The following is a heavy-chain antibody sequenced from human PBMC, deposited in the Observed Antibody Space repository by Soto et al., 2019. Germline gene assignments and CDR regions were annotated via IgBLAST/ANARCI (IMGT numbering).Heavy chain of an antibody. CDR1: GYTFTSYG. Sequence: GASVKVSCKASGYTFTSYGISWVRQAPGQGLEWMGWISAYNGNTNYAQKLQGRVTMTTDTSTSTAYMELRSLRSDDTAVYYCARRIVVVPAALTPYYYYYGMDVWAQGTTVTVSS. D-gene: IGHD2-2*01. V-gene: IGHV1-18*01. CDR2: ISAYNGNT. CDR3: ARRIVVVPAALTPYYYYYGMDV. J-gene: IGHJ6*02.